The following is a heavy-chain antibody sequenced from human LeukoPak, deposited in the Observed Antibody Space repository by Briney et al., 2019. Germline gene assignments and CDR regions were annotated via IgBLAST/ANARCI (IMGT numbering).Heavy chain of an antibody. CDR2: IYSGGIT. V-gene: IGHV3-66*02. Sequence: GGSLRLSCAASGFTVSTNYMSWVRQAPGKGLEWVSVIYSGGITYYADSVKGRFTISRDNSKNTLYLQMNSLRPEDTAVYFCARDRVAVYCSGGNCQSRYYYYDMDVWGQGTRSPSP. CDR3: ARDRVAVYCSGGNCQSRYYYYDMDV. CDR1: GFTVSTNY. D-gene: IGHD2-15*01. J-gene: IGHJ6*02.